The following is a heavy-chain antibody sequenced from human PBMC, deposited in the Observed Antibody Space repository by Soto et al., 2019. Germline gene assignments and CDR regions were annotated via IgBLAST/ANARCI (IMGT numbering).Heavy chain of an antibody. CDR3: ARDTRNGVVIMDS. V-gene: IGHV1-18*01. CDR2: ISTYNGDT. Sequence: QVQLVQSGPEVKKTGASVKVSCKPSGYIFTYYGLSWVRQAPGQGLEWMGWISTYNGDTRIAQQFQGRVTMTTDSSTNTAYIELKGPRSDDTALYFCARDTRNGVVIMDSWGQGTLVAVSS. J-gene: IGHJ5*02. D-gene: IGHD3-3*01. CDR1: GYIFTYYG.